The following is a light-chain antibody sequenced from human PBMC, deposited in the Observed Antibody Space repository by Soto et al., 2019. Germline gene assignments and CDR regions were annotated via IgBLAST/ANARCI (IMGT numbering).Light chain of an antibody. Sequence: DIQMTQSPSSLSASVGDRVTITCQASQDISNYLNWYQQKPGKAPKLLIYDASHLQTGVPSRFSGSGSGTHFSFTINSLQPEDIAAYYCQQYDNFPFTFGPGTKVDIK. J-gene: IGKJ3*01. V-gene: IGKV1-33*01. CDR3: QQYDNFPFT. CDR2: DAS. CDR1: QDISNY.